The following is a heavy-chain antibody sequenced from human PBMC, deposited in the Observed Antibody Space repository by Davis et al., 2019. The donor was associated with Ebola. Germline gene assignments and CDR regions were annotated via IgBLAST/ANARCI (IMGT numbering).Heavy chain of an antibody. CDR3: VRSTYSTSWYAATFDY. CDR2: IWYDGSNE. CDR1: GFRFDDYG. J-gene: IGHJ4*02. Sequence: GESLKISCAASGFRFDDYGMHWVRQAPGKGLEWVAVIWYDGSNENYADSVKGRFTISRDNSRNTLFLEVNSLRAEDTALYYCVRSTYSTSWYAATFDYWGQGTLVTVSS. D-gene: IGHD6-13*01. V-gene: IGHV3-33*08.